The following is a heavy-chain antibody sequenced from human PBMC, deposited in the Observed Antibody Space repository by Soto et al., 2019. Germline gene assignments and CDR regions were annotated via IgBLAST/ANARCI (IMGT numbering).Heavy chain of an antibody. Sequence: SETLSLTCTVSGCSISSGDYYWSWFRQPPGKGLEWIGYIYYSGSTYYNPSLKSRVTISVDTSKNQFSLKLSSVTAADTAVYYCARERPDGARLDPWGQGTLVTVS. CDR3: ARERPDGARLDP. CDR1: GCSISSGDYY. CDR2: IYYSGST. J-gene: IGHJ5*02. V-gene: IGHV4-30-4*01. D-gene: IGHD6-6*01.